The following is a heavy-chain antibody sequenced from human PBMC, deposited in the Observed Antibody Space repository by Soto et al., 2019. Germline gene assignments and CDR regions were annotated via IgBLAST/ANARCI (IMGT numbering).Heavy chain of an antibody. CDR1: GFTFSSYS. Sequence: GGSLRLSCAASGFTFSSYSMNWVRQAPGKGLEWVSSISSSSSYIYYADSVKGRFTISRDNAKNSLYLQMNSLRAEDTAVYYCARDFGSVNYVSFWDYWGQGTLVTVSS. J-gene: IGHJ4*02. CDR2: ISSSSSYI. D-gene: IGHD3-3*01. CDR3: ARDFGSVNYVSFWDY. V-gene: IGHV3-21*01.